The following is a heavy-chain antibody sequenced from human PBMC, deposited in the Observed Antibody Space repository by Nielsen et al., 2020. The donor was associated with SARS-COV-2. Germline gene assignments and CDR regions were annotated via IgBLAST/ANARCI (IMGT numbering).Heavy chain of an antibody. J-gene: IGHJ4*02. Sequence: GGSLRLSCAASGFTFSSYWMHWVRQAPGKGLVWVSRINSDGSSTSYADSVKGRFTISRDNAKNSLYLQMNSLRAEDTALYHCARLYSPVQLWPVDYWGQGTLVTVSS. CDR1: GFTFSSYW. V-gene: IGHV3-74*01. CDR3: ARLYSPVQLWPVDY. CDR2: INSDGSST. D-gene: IGHD5-18*01.